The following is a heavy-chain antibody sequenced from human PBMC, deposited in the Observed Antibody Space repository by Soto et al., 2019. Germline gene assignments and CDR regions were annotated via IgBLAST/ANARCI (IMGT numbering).Heavy chain of an antibody. CDR1: GGSISSYY. J-gene: IGHJ5*02. CDR3: ARALRYFDWFHPTYTNWFDP. Sequence: KSSETLSLTCTVSGGSISSYYWSWIRQPPGKGLEWIGYIYYSGSTNYNPSLKSRVTISVDTSKNQFSLKLSSVTAADTAVYYCARALRYFDWFHPTYTNWFDPWGQGTLVTVSS. CDR2: IYYSGST. V-gene: IGHV4-59*01. D-gene: IGHD3-9*01.